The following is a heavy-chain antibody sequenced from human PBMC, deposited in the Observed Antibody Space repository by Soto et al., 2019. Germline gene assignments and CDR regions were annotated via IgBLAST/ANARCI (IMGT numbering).Heavy chain of an antibody. CDR1: GFTFNNYV. Sequence: ASGFTFNNYVMNWVRQTPRKGLEWVSSISSRGDSADYAASVNGRFSISRDNSKNTVSLQMSGLRAEDTAIYYCARAAMIVVVITNLDYWGQGTLVTVSS. D-gene: IGHD3-22*01. CDR2: ISSRGDSA. J-gene: IGHJ4*02. CDR3: ARAAMIVVVITNLDY. V-gene: IGHV3-23*01.